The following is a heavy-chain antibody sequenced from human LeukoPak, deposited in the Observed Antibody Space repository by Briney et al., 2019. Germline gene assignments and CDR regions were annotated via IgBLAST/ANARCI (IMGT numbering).Heavy chain of an antibody. J-gene: IGHJ6*03. CDR2: INHSGST. V-gene: IGHV4-34*01. CDR3: ARGLGSGWVYYYYYYYMDV. CDR1: GDSFSGYY. Sequence: SETLSLTCAAYGDSFSGYYWSWIRQPPGRGLEWIGEINHSGSTNYNPSLKSRVTISVDPSKNQFSLKLTSVTAADTAVYYCARGLGSGWVYYYYYYYMDVWGKGTTVTVSS. D-gene: IGHD6-19*01.